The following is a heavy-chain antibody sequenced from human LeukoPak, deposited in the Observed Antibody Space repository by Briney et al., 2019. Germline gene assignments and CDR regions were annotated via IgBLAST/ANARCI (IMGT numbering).Heavy chain of an antibody. Sequence: ASVKVSCKASGYTFTSYGISWVRQAPGQGLEWMGGIIPIFGTANYAQKFQGRVTITADKSTSTAYMELSSLRSEDTAVYYCARAWIEYSSSSGYYYYYYMDVWGKGTTVTVSS. CDR3: ARAWIEYSSSSGYYYYYYMDV. V-gene: IGHV1-69*06. D-gene: IGHD6-6*01. CDR1: GYTFTSYG. J-gene: IGHJ6*03. CDR2: IIPIFGTA.